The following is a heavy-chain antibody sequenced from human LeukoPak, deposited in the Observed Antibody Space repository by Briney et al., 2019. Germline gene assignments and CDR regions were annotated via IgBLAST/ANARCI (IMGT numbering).Heavy chain of an antibody. CDR1: GYTLTELS. Sequence: GASVKVSCKVSGYTLTELSMHWVRQAPGKGLEWMGGFGPEDGETIYAQKFQGRVTMTRDTSTSTVYMELSSLRSEDTAVYYCARFRPPGGMDVWGKGTTVTVSS. D-gene: IGHD3-3*01. V-gene: IGHV1-24*01. CDR3: ARFRPPGGMDV. CDR2: FGPEDGET. J-gene: IGHJ6*04.